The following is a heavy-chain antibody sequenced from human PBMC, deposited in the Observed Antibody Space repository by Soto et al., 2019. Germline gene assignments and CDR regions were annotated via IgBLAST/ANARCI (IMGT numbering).Heavy chain of an antibody. Sequence: GGSLRLSCSASGFNFAAYTMSWVRLTPGKGLEWVGFIRRIAYGGTTDYAASVKGRLTISRDDSRKIVYLQMSRLKTEEGAVYYCSRSLSIDFDSWGRGTLVAVSS. CDR3: SRSLSIDFDS. J-gene: IGHJ4*02. V-gene: IGHV3-49*04. CDR1: GFNFAAYT. CDR2: IRRIAYGGTT.